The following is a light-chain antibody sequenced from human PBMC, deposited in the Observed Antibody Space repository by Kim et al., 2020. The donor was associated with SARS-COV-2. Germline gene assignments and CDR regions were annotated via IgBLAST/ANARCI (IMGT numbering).Light chain of an antibody. CDR1: NIGSKS. CDR2: DDS. V-gene: IGLV3-21*03. J-gene: IGLJ2*01. CDR3: QVWDSSSDHVV. Sequence: SYELTQPPSVSVAPGKTAWITFGGHNIGSKSVHWYQHKPGQAPVLVVYDDSDRPSGIPERFSGSNSGNTATLTISRVEAGDEADYYCQVWDSSSDHVVFGGGTQQAVL.